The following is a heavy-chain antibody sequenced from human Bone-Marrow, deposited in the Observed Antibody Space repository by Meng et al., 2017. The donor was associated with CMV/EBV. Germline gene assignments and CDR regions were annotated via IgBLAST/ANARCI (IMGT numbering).Heavy chain of an antibody. D-gene: IGHD3-10*01. V-gene: IGHV1-2*02. Sequence: VQMVQSWAEVKKPGASVKFSCKTSGYTFTGYYMHWVRQAPGQGLEWMGWINHNHGGTNYAQKFKGRVTMTRDTSISTAYMELSRLRSDDTAVYYCARIPRGYFDLWGRGTLVTVSS. CDR1: GYTFTGYY. CDR3: ARIPRGYFDL. J-gene: IGHJ2*01. CDR2: INHNHGGT.